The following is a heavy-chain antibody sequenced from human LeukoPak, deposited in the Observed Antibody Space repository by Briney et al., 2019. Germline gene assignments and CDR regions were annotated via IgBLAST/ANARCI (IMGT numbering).Heavy chain of an antibody. Sequence: SGTLSLTCAVSGGSFSSSNWWSWVRQPPGEGLEWIGEIYHSGSTNYNPSPKSRVTISVDKSKNQFSLKLSSVTAADTAVYYCARWRFGPYWYFDLWGRGTLVTVSS. V-gene: IGHV4-4*02. CDR2: IYHSGST. J-gene: IGHJ2*01. D-gene: IGHD3-10*01. CDR3: ARWRFGPYWYFDL. CDR1: GGSFSSSNW.